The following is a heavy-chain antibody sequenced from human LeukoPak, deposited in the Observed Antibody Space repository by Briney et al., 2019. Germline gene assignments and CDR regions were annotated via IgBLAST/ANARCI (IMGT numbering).Heavy chain of an antibody. Sequence: SVKVSCKASGGTFSSYAISWVRQAPGQGLEWMGGIIPIFGTANYAQKFQGRVTITADESTSTAYMELSSLRSEDTAVYYCARDPDIVVVPAAAQEAYYYYYGMDVWGQGTTVTASS. CDR3: ARDPDIVVVPAAAQEAYYYYYGMDV. V-gene: IGHV1-69*13. CDR1: GGTFSSYA. D-gene: IGHD2-2*01. J-gene: IGHJ6*02. CDR2: IIPIFGTA.